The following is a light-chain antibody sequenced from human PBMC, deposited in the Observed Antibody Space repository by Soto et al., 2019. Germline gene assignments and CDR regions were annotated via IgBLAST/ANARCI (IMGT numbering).Light chain of an antibody. CDR1: QSVLINSNDKNY. CDR3: QQFYTTLT. CDR2: WAS. V-gene: IGKV4-1*01. Sequence: DIVMTQSPDSLGVSLGERATINCKSSQSVLINSNDKNYLAWYQQKAGQPPKLLISWASTREPGVPDRFSGSGSGTDFTLTISSLQAEDVAVYYCQQFYTTLTFGGGTQVEIK. J-gene: IGKJ4*01.